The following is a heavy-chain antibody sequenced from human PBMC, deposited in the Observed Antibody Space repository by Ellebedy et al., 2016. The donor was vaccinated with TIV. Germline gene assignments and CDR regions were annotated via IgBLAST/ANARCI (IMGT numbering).Heavy chain of an antibody. J-gene: IGHJ6*02. CDR1: GDSVSTDIG. D-gene: IGHD3-10*01. V-gene: IGHV6-1*01. Sequence: SQTLSLTCVISGDSVSTDIGWNWIRQSPSRGLEWLGRTYYRSTWTNDYAVSLKSRITINPDTSKNLFSLQLNSVTPEDTAVYDCARGWFGTGMGVWGQGTTVTVSS. CDR3: ARGWFGTGMGV. CDR2: TYYRSTWTN.